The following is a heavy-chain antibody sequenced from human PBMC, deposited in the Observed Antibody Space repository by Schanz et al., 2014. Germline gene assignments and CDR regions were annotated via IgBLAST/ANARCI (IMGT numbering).Heavy chain of an antibody. CDR1: GFTFSSYA. CDR3: AKIERNED. V-gene: IGHV3-23*01. CDR2: IGTSGGT. Sequence: EVHLLDSGGGLVQPGGSLRLSCAASGFTFSSYAMSWVRQAPGKGLEWVSTIGTSGGTNYAESVKGRFTISRDNSKNTLYLQMNSLRAEDTAVYFCAKIERNEDWGQGTLVTVSP. J-gene: IGHJ4*02. D-gene: IGHD1-1*01.